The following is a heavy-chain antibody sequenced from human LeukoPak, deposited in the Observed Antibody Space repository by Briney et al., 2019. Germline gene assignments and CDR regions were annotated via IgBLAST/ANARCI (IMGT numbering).Heavy chain of an antibody. CDR1: GFTFSNYW. CDR2: IQRDGSEK. Sequence: GGSLRLSCAASGFTFSNYWMNWVRQAPGKGLEWVASIQRDGSEKYYVESVKGRFTISRDNAKNSLYLQMNSVRAEDTAVYYCARQGYSSGKWGQGTLVTVSS. J-gene: IGHJ4*02. V-gene: IGHV3-7*01. CDR3: ARQGYSSGK. D-gene: IGHD6-19*01.